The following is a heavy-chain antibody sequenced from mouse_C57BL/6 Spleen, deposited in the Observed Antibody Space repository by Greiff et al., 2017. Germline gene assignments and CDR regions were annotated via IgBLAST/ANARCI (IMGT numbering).Heavy chain of an antibody. D-gene: IGHD4-1*01. J-gene: IGHJ3*01. CDR1: GYAFSSSW. CDR3: AANWEECAD. Sequence: QVQLQQSGPELVKPGASVKMSCKASGYAFSSSWMNWVKQRPGKGLEWIGRIYPGDGDTYYHGNLQGQAPLTADKSSSTAYMQLSSMTSEDSAVYFCAANWEECADWGKGTLVTVSA. V-gene: IGHV1-82*01. CDR2: IYPGDGDT.